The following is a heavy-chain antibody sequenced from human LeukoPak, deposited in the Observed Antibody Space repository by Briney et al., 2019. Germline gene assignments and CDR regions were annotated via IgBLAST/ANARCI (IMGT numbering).Heavy chain of an antibody. CDR3: ARLKVGTMVRGNYYCGMNV. Sequence: SETLSLTCDAYGGYLSDYFRSWILQPPGEVLEWTGENNHSGSTNYNPSLKSRVTISVDTSKNPFSLKLSPVTAADTAVSYCARLKVGTMVRGNYYCGMNVGGQGTTVTVSS. CDR2: NNHSGST. J-gene: IGHJ6*02. D-gene: IGHD3-10*01. CDR1: GGYLSDYF. V-gene: IGHV4-34*01.